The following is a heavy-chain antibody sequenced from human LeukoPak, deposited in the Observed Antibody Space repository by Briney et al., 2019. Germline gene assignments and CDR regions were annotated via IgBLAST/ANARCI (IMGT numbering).Heavy chain of an antibody. CDR1: GGSISSSSYY. Sequence: SETLSLTCTVSGGSISSSSYYWGWIRQPPGKGLEWIGSFYYSGSTYYNPSLKSRVTISVDTSKNQFSLKLSSVTAADTAVYYCARHWRYSSGWYQGGFDYWGQGTLVTVSS. CDR2: FYYSGST. D-gene: IGHD6-19*01. V-gene: IGHV4-39*01. J-gene: IGHJ4*02. CDR3: ARHWRYSSGWYQGGFDY.